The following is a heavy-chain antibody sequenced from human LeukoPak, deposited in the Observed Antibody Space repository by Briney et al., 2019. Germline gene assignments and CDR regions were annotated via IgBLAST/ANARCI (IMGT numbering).Heavy chain of an antibody. CDR1: GGSISSYY. CDR2: IYCSGST. V-gene: IGHV4-59*01. CDR3: AREGWDSSGENYFDY. J-gene: IGHJ4*02. Sequence: PSETLSLTCTVSGGSISSYYWSWIRQPPGKGLEWIGYIYCSGSTNYNPSLKSRVTISVDTSKNQFSLKLSSVTAADTAVYYCAREGWDSSGENYFDYWGQGTLVTVSS. D-gene: IGHD3-22*01.